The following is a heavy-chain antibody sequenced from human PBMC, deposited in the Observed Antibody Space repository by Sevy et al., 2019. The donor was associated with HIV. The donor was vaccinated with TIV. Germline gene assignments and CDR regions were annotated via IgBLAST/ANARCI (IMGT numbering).Heavy chain of an antibody. CDR2: IWYDGSNK. Sequence: GGSLRLSCAASGFTFSSYGMHWVRQAPGNGLEWVAVIWYDGSNKYYADSVKGRFTISRDNSKNTLYLQMNSLRAEDTAVYYCARGPSSHYDFWSGYPPDYYYGMDVSGQGTSVTVSS. CDR1: GFTFSSYG. V-gene: IGHV3-33*01. CDR3: ARGPSSHYDFWSGYPPDYYYGMDV. J-gene: IGHJ6*02. D-gene: IGHD3-3*01.